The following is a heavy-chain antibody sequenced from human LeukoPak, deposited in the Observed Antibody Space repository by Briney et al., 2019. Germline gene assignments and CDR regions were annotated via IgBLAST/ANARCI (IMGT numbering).Heavy chain of an antibody. CDR1: GYTFTGYY. CDR2: INPNSGGT. CDR3: ARAGPPDYYYYMDV. J-gene: IGHJ6*03. Sequence: ASVKVSCKASGYTFTGYYMHWVRQAPGQGLEWMGWINPNSGGTNFAQKFQGRVTMTRDTSISTAYMELSRLRSDDTAVYYCARAGPPDYYYYMDVWGKGTTVTVSS. V-gene: IGHV1-2*02.